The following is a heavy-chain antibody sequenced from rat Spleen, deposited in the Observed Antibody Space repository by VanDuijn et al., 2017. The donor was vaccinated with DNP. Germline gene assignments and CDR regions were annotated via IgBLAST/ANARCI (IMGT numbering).Heavy chain of an antibody. D-gene: IGHD1-2*01. V-gene: IGHV5S13*01. Sequence: EVQLVESGGGLVQPGRSLKLSCAASGFTFSNYGMAWVRQAPTKGLEWVASITNSGGGTYYPDSVKGRFTISRDNAKNTVHLQMNSLRSADTATYYCASWAPIAPISTSNYWGQGVMVTVSS. CDR2: ITNSGGGT. J-gene: IGHJ2*01. CDR1: GFTFSNYG. CDR3: ASWAPIAPISTSNY.